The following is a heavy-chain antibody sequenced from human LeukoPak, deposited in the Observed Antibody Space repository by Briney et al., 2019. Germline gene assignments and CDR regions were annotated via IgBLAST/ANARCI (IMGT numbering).Heavy chain of an antibody. CDR2: ISYDGSNK. J-gene: IGHJ6*03. CDR3: ARGVALGGYYYYYMDV. CDR1: GFTFSSYA. D-gene: IGHD2-15*01. Sequence: GGSLRLSCAASGFTFSSYAMHWVRQAPGKGLEWVAVISYDGSNKYYADSVKGRFTISRDNSKNTLYLQMNSLRAEDTAVYYCARGVALGGYYYYYMDVWGKGTTVTVSS. V-gene: IGHV3-30-3*01.